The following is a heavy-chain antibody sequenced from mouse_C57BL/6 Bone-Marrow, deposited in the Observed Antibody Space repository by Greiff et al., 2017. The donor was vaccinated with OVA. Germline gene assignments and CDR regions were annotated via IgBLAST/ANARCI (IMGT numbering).Heavy chain of an antibody. D-gene: IGHD3-3*01. J-gene: IGHJ4*01. Sequence: EVKVVESGGGLVKSGGSLKLSCAASGFTFSDYGMHWVRQAPEKGLEWVAYISSGSSTIYYADTVKGRFTISRNNAKNTLFLPITRLTAVTTPNYNSARGSRTVKGAMYYWGQGTSVTVSS. CDR2: ISSGSSTI. CDR1: GFTFSDYG. CDR3: ARGSRTVKGAMYY. V-gene: IGHV5-17*01.